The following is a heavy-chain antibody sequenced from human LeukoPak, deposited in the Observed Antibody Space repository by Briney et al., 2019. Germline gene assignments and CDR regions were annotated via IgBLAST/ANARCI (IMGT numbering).Heavy chain of an antibody. Sequence: SETLSLTCTVSGGSISSYYWSWIRQPPGKGLEWIGYIYYSGSTNCNPSLKSRVIISVDTSKNQFSLRLSSVTAADTAVYYCARSNSFYYDSWGQGTLVTVSS. V-gene: IGHV4-59*01. D-gene: IGHD3-16*01. CDR1: GGSISSYY. CDR2: IYYSGST. CDR3: ARSNSFYYDS. J-gene: IGHJ5*02.